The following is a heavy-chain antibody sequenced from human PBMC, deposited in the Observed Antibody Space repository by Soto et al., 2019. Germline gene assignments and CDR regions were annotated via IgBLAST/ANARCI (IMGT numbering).Heavy chain of an antibody. CDR1: GFTFSSYA. CDR2: ISYDGSNK. CDR3: VRDFRGGGSWAQSFDY. D-gene: IGHD2-15*01. Sequence: GGSLRLSCAASGFTFSSYAIHWVRQAPGKGQDWVAVISYDGSNKYYADSVKGRFTISRDNSKNTVYLQMNSLRAEDTAVYYCVRDFRGGGSWAQSFDYWGQGTLVTVSS. V-gene: IGHV3-30-3*01. J-gene: IGHJ4*02.